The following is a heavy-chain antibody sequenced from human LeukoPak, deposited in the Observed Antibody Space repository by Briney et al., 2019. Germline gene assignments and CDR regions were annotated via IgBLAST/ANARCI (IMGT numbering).Heavy chain of an antibody. J-gene: IGHJ4*02. CDR2: IIPIFGTA. V-gene: IGHV1-69*06. CDR3: AYNPGSGYYGY. Sequence: SVKVSCKASGGTFSSYAISWVRQAPGQGLEWMGGIIPIFGTANYAQKFQGRVTITADKSTSTAYMELSSLRSEDTAMYYCAYNPGSGYYGYWGQGTLVTVSS. CDR1: GGTFSSYA. D-gene: IGHD3-22*01.